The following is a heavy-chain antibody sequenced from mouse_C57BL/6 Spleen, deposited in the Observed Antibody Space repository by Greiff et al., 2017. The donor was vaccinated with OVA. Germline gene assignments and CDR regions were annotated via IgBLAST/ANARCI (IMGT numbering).Heavy chain of an antibody. J-gene: IGHJ1*03. CDR2: IDPSDSYT. D-gene: IGHD2-4*01. CDR3: ASGDDSYWYFDV. Sequence: QVQLKQPGAELVMPGASVKLSCKASGYTFTSYWMHWVKQRPGQGLEWIGEIDPSDSYTNYNQKFKGKSTLTVDKSSSTAYMQLSSLTSEDSAVYYCASGDDSYWYFDVWGTGTTVTVSS. CDR1: GYTFTSYW. V-gene: IGHV1-69*01.